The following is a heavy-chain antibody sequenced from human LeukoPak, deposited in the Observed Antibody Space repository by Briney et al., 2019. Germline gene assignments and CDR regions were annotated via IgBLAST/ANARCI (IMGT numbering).Heavy chain of an antibody. V-gene: IGHV3-53*01. CDR3: AREKYNDSGPDAYDV. J-gene: IGHJ3*01. D-gene: IGHD3-22*01. CDR1: GFSVSSNY. Sequence: QAGGSLRLSCAASGFSVSSNYMTWVRQAPGKGLEWVPAVYSAGNTFYADSVKARFTISRDKSKNTLYLQMDRLTAEDTAVYYCAREKYNDSGPDAYDVWGQGTLVFVSS. CDR2: VYSAGNT.